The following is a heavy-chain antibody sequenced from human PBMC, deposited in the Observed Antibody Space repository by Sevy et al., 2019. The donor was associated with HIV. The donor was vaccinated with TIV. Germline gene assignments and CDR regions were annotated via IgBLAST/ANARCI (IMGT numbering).Heavy chain of an antibody. D-gene: IGHD1-1*01. CDR3: AKGDYNYNFLFDY. CDR1: GFTFSRSA. V-gene: IGHV3-23*01. Sequence: GGSLRLSCAASGFTFSRSAMSWVRQAPGKGLEWVSTINTSGAGTYYAYSVRGQFTISRDNSKNTPYLQMNSLRAEDTAAYYCAKGDYNYNFLFDYWGQGTLVTVSS. J-gene: IGHJ4*02. CDR2: INTSGAGT.